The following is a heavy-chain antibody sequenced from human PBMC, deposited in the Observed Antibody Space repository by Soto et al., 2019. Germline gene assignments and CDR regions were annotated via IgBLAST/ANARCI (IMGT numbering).Heavy chain of an antibody. V-gene: IGHV3-74*01. D-gene: IGHD1-26*01. Sequence: GGSLRLSCAASGFTFSSYWMDWVRQAPGKGLVWVSRINSDGSSTSYADSVKGRFTISRDNAKNTLYLQMNSLRAEDTAVYYCAREWGSYVRSWPYRDYWGQGTLVTVSS. CDR2: INSDGSST. J-gene: IGHJ4*02. CDR1: GFTFSSYW. CDR3: AREWGSYVRSWPYRDY.